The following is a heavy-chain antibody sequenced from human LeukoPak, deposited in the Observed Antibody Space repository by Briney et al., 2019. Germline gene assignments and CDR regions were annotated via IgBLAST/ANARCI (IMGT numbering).Heavy chain of an antibody. D-gene: IGHD2-15*01. J-gene: IGHJ3*02. CDR1: GFTFSNYW. CDR3: ARAPLVARGAFDI. Sequence: GGSLRLSCAASGFTFSNYWMSWVRQAPGRGLEWVASIKQDGSDKYYVESVKGRFTISRDNAKNSLYLQMNSLRAEDTAVYYCARAPLVARGAFDIWGQGTMVIVSS. V-gene: IGHV3-7*02. CDR2: IKQDGSDK.